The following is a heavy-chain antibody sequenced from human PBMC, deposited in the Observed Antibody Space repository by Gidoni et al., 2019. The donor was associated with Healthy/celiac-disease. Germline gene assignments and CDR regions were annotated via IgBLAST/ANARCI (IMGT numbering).Heavy chain of an antibody. CDR2: IYYSGST. V-gene: IGHV4-61*01. J-gene: IGHJ4*02. Sequence: QVQLQESGPGLVKPSETLSLTCTVSGGSVSRGSYYWSWIRQPPGKGLEWIGYIYYSGSTNYNPSLKSRVTISVDTSKNQCSLKLSSVTAADTAVYYCARVRYSSSWYVLYYFDYWGQGTLVTVSS. D-gene: IGHD6-13*01. CDR3: ARVRYSSSWYVLYYFDY. CDR1: GGSVSRGSYY.